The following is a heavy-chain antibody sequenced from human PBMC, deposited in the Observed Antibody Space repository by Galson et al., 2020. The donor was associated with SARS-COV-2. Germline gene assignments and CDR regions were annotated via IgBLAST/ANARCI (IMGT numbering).Heavy chain of an antibody. CDR3: AGAGQSPDYYYYYNLDV. CDR2: INPNRGGT. CDR1: GYTFTGHY. D-gene: IGHD3-10*01. V-gene: IGHV1-2*02. Sequence: ASVKVPCKPSGYTFTGHYMHWVRQAPGQGLEWMGWINPNRGGTKYAQKFQGRVTMTRDTSISTAYMELSRLRSDDTAIYYCAGAGQSPDYYYYYNLDVWGQGTTVTVSS. J-gene: IGHJ6*02.